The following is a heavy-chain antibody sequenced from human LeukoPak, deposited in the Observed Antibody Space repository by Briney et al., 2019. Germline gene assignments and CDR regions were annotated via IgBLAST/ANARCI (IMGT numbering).Heavy chain of an antibody. Sequence: GGSLRLSCAASGFTFSSYAMSWVRQAPGKGLEWASAISPSGDTPDYADSVKGRFTISRDNSKNTLYLQMNSLRAEDTAVYYCTKLKYGDQGHDYWGQGTLVTVSS. V-gene: IGHV3-23*01. CDR3: TKLKYGDQGHDY. CDR1: GFTFSSYA. J-gene: IGHJ4*02. CDR2: ISPSGDTP. D-gene: IGHD4-17*01.